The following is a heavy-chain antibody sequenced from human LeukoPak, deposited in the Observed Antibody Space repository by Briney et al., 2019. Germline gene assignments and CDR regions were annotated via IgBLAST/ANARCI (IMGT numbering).Heavy chain of an antibody. CDR3: ARDGFAYDEDGSFDY. J-gene: IGHJ4*02. V-gene: IGHV4-4*07. D-gene: IGHD1-26*01. CDR2: IYTSGST. CDR1: GGSISSYY. Sequence: KPSETLSLTCTVSGGSISSYYWSWIRQPPGKGLEWIGRIYTSGSTNYNPSLKSRVTMSVDTSKNQFPLKVTSVTAADTAVYYCARDGFAYDEDGSFDYWGQGTLVTVSS.